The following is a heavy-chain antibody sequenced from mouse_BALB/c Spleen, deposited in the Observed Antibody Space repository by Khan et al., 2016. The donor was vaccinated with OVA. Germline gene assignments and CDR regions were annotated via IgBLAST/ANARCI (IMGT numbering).Heavy chain of an antibody. CDR3: ARGNYYGYYFDY. V-gene: IGHV3-2*02. D-gene: IGHD1-1*01. CDR2: ISYSGGT. J-gene: IGHJ2*01. Sequence: EVQLQESGPGLVKPSQSLSLTCTVTGYSITSGYAWNWIRQFPGNKLEWMGYISYSGGTSYNPSLKSRISIPRDPSKNQFFLQLNSVTTEDTATYYCARGNYYGYYFDYWGQGTPLTVSS. CDR1: GYSITSGYA.